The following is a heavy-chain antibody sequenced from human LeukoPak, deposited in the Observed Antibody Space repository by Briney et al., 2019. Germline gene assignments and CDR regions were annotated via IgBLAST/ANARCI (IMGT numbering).Heavy chain of an antibody. D-gene: IGHD3-10*01. V-gene: IGHV4-61*02. J-gene: IGHJ4*02. CDR3: AREGLWFGESNRNYFDY. CDR1: GGSISSGSYY. CDR2: IYTSGST. Sequence: PSETLSLTCTVSGGSISSGSYYWSWIRQPAGKGLEWIGRIYTSGSTNYNPSLKSRVTISVDTSKNQFSLKLSSVTAADTAVYYCAREGLWFGESNRNYFDYWGQGTLVTVSS.